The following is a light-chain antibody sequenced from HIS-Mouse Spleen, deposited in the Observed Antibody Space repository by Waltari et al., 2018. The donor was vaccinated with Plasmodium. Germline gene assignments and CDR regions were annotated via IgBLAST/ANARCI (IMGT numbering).Light chain of an antibody. CDR3: CSYAGSYTWV. CDR2: DVS. Sequence: QSALTPPRSVSGSPGQSVTIPCPGTSSDDGVSHYVPWYQQHPGKAHKLMSYDVSKRPSGVPDRFAGSKSGNTASLTISGLQAEDEADYYCCSYAGSYTWVFGGGTKLTVL. J-gene: IGLJ2*01. CDR1: SSDDGVSHY. V-gene: IGLV2-11*01.